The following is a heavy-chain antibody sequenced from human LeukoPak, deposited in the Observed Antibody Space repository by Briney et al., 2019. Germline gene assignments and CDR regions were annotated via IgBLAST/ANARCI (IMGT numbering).Heavy chain of an antibody. CDR2: ISDSGGST. V-gene: IGHV3-23*01. CDR1: GFTFSSYA. J-gene: IGHJ4*02. D-gene: IGHD3-22*01. Sequence: GGSLRLSCAASGFTFSSYAMSWVRQAPGKGLEWVSAISDSGGSTYYADSVKGRFTISRDNSKNTLYLQMNSLRAEDTAVYYCAKSYDSSGYYDYWGQGTLVTVSS. CDR3: AKSYDSSGYYDY.